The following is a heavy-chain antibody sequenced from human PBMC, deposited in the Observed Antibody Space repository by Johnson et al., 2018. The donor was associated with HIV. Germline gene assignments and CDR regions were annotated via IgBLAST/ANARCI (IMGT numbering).Heavy chain of an antibody. CDR1: GFTFSNYG. CDR2: ISYDGSNK. Sequence: VQLVESGGGVVQPGRSLRLSCAASGFTFSNYGMHWVRQAPGKGLEWVAVISYDGSNKYYADSVKGRFTISRDNSKNTLFLQMNSLRAEDTAGYYCAKVSAYYDSSGYDDAFDIWGQGTMVTVSS. D-gene: IGHD3-22*01. V-gene: IGHV3-30*18. CDR3: AKVSAYYDSSGYDDAFDI. J-gene: IGHJ3*02.